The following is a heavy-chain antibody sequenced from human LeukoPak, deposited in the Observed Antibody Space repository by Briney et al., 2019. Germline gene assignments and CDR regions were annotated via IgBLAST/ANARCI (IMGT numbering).Heavy chain of an antibody. CDR1: GFIFSSYW. J-gene: IGHJ3*02. Sequence: GGSLRLSCAASGFIFSSYWMSWVRQAPGKGLEWVANIKQDGSDKFYVDSVKGRFTISRDSAKNSLYLQMSSLRAEDTAVYYCARVLSGAPHGFDIWGQGTTVTVSS. V-gene: IGHV3-7*01. CDR2: IKQDGSDK. CDR3: ARVLSGAPHGFDI.